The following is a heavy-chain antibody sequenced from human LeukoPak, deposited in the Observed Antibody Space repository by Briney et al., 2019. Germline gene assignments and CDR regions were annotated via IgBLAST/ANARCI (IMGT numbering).Heavy chain of an antibody. D-gene: IGHD2-15*01. V-gene: IGHV3-48*03. CDR3: AKWGCSGGSCYPFDY. Sequence: GGSLRLSCAASGFTFSSYEMHWVRQAPGKGLEWVSYISSSGSTIYYADSVKGRFTISRDNAKNSLYLQMNSLRAEDTAIYYCAKWGCSGGSCYPFDYWGQGTLVTVSS. J-gene: IGHJ4*02. CDR2: ISSSGSTI. CDR1: GFTFSSYE.